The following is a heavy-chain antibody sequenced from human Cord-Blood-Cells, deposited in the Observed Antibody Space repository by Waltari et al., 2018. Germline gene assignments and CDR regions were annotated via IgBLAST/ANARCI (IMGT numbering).Heavy chain of an antibody. CDR3: ARQGPSYGDYDY. Sequence: QVQLQESGPGLVKPSETLSLTCTVSGGSISSYYWRWIRQPPGKGLEWIGYIYYSGSTNYNPSLKSRVTISLDTSKNQFSLKLSSVTAADTAVYYCARQGPSYGDYDYWGQGTLVTVSS. V-gene: IGHV4-59*01. CDR1: GGSISSYY. CDR2: IYYSGST. J-gene: IGHJ4*02. D-gene: IGHD4-17*01.